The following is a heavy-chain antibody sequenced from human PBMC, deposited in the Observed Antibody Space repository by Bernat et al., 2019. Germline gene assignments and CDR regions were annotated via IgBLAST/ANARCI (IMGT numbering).Heavy chain of an antibody. V-gene: IGHV4-4*02. Sequence: QVQLQESGPGLVKPSGTLSLTCAVSGGSISSSNWWSWVRQPPGKGLEWIGEIYHSGSTNYNPSLKSRVTISVDKSKNQFSLKLSSVTAADTAVYYCARATVVVPAAISWGGWTYYFDYWGQGTLVTVSS. D-gene: IGHD2-2*01. J-gene: IGHJ4*02. CDR3: ARATVVVPAAISWGGWTYYFDY. CDR1: GGSISSSNW. CDR2: IYHSGST.